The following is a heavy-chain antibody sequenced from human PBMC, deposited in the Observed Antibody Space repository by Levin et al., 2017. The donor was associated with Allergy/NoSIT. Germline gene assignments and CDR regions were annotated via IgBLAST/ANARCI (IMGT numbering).Heavy chain of an antibody. CDR3: ARDQCSSSSCYRYGSNFDS. V-gene: IGHV3-21*01. J-gene: IGHJ4*02. CDR2: ISGSSGSYI. CDR1: GFTFSPYS. Sequence: GGSLRLSCVASGFTFSPYSMNWVRQAPGKGLEWVSSISGSSGSYIYYADSLKGRFIISRDNAKNSLYLQINTLRAEDTAVYFCARDQCSSSSCYRYGSNFDSWGQGTLVTVS. D-gene: IGHD2-2*01.